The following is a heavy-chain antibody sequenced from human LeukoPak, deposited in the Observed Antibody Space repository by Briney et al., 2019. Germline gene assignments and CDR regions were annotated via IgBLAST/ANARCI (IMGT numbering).Heavy chain of an antibody. Sequence: GGSLRLSCAASGFTFSSYEMNWVRQAPGKGLEWVAVISPDGNSKHYVDSVKGRFTISRDNSKNTLYVQMNSLRTEDTGVYFCARGFDSNLDYYYYMDVWGKGTTVTVSS. CDR2: ISPDGNSK. V-gene: IGHV3-30*03. J-gene: IGHJ6*03. D-gene: IGHD2-21*01. CDR1: GFTFSSYE. CDR3: ARGFDSNLDYYYYMDV.